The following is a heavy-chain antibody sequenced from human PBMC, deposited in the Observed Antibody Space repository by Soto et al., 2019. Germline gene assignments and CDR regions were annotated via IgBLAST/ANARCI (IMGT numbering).Heavy chain of an antibody. D-gene: IGHD2-21*02. J-gene: IGHJ4*02. V-gene: IGHV1-69*06. Sequence: QVQLVQSGAEVKKPGSSVKVSCKASGVTFSSYAISWVRQAPGQGLEWMGGIIPIFGTANYAQKFQGRVTITADKSTCTAYIGLSSLGSEDSSGDYCAKSDEAGRAYFDYWGQGTLVTVSS. CDR3: AKSDEAGRAYFDY. CDR2: IIPIFGTA. CDR1: GVTFSSYA.